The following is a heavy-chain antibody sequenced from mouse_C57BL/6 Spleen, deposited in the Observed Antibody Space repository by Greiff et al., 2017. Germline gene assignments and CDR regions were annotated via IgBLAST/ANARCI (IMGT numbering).Heavy chain of an antibody. D-gene: IGHD2-3*01. CDR2: IRLKSDNYAT. CDR3: KFDGYSLFDY. CDR1: GFTFSNYW. V-gene: IGHV6-3*01. J-gene: IGHJ2*01. Sequence: EVMLVESGGGLVQPGGSLKLSCVASGFTFSNYWMNWVRQSPEKGLEWVAQIRLKSDNYATHYGESVKGSFTISRDDSKSSVYLQMNNLMAEYTGIYYSKFDGYSLFDYWGQGTTLTVSS.